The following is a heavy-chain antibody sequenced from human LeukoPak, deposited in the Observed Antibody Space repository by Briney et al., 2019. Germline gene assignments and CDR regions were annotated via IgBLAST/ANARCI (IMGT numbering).Heavy chain of an antibody. CDR3: ARKRGLYSYGHEGDWYFDL. Sequence: GGSLRLSCAASGFTFSDYYMSWIRQPPGKGLEWVSYISSSGSTIYYADSVKGRFTISRDNVKNSLYLQMSSLRAEDTAVYYCARKRGLYSYGHEGDWYFDLWGRGTLVTVSS. D-gene: IGHD5-18*01. CDR1: GFTFSDYY. J-gene: IGHJ2*01. V-gene: IGHV3-11*01. CDR2: ISSSGSTI.